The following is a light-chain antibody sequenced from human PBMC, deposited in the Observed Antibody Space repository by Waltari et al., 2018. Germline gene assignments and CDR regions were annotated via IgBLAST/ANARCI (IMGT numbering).Light chain of an antibody. J-gene: IGLJ2*01. Sequence: QSVLTQAPSASGTPRQRVTISCSGSSSNSGSNIETWYQHVPGTAPKLLIYSNNQRPSGLPDRFSGSKSGTSASLAISGIQSEDEADYYCSTWDDSLNGPVFGGGTKLTVL. CDR1: SSNSGSNI. V-gene: IGLV1-44*01. CDR2: SNN. CDR3: STWDDSLNGPV.